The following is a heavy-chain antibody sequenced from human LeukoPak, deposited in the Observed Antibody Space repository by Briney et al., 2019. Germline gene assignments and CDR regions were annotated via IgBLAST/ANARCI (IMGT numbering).Heavy chain of an antibody. CDR2: IYYSGST. Sequence: PSETLSLTCIVSGGSISSISSNNYHWGWIRQPPGKGLEWIGSIYYSGSTYYNPSLKSRVTISVDTSKNQFSLKLSSVTAADTALYYCAREMGVVTAHGIDVWGQGTTVTVSS. V-gene: IGHV4-39*02. CDR3: AREMGVVTAHGIDV. J-gene: IGHJ6*02. CDR1: GGSISSISSNNYH. D-gene: IGHD4-23*01.